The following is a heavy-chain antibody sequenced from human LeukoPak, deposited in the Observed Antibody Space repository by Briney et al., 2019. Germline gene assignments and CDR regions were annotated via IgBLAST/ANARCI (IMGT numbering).Heavy chain of an antibody. CDR2: IYNEGYT. CDR3: VRDPRDGYGHFDY. V-gene: IGHV3-53*01. D-gene: IGHD5-24*01. CDR1: RFTFSGNH. J-gene: IGHJ4*02. Sequence: GRSLTLSCVFSRFTFSGNHISWVRQAPGKGPDWVSLIYNEGYTYHADSVKGRFTLSRDNTKNTVYLQMNSLKPEDTAVYYCVRDPRDGYGHFDYWGQGTLVTVSS.